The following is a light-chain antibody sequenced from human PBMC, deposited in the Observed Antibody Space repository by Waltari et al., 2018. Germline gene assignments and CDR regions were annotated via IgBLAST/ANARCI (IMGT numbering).Light chain of an antibody. CDR1: QSVLYSSNNKNY. J-gene: IGKJ4*01. V-gene: IGKV4-1*01. Sequence: DIVMTQSPDSLAVSLGERATLNCKYSQSVLYSSNNKNYLTWYQQKPGQPPKLLIYWASTRESGVPDRFSGSGSGTDFTLTISGLQAEDVAVYYCQQYYSTPPTFGGGTKVEIK. CDR3: QQYYSTPPT. CDR2: WAS.